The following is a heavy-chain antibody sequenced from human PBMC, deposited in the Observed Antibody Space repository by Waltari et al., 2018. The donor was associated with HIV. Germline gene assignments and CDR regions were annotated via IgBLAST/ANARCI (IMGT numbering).Heavy chain of an antibody. Sequence: TFSAYAINWVRQAPGQGLEWMGWINNYDGQTNFAEKFQGRVTMTTDTSKSTAYMELRSLRSDDTAVYFCARGVALVRGVKIRGHMDVWGQGTTVTVSS. J-gene: IGHJ6*02. CDR2: INNYDGQT. CDR3: ARGVALVRGVKIRGHMDV. D-gene: IGHD3-10*01. V-gene: IGHV1-18*01. CDR1: TFSAYA.